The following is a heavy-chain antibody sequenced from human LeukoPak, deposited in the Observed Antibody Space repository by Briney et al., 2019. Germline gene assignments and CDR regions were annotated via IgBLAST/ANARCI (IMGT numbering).Heavy chain of an antibody. CDR3: ARARYCDSDFDY. CDR2: IYYSGTT. V-gene: IGHV4-4*02. J-gene: IGHJ4*02. Sequence: SGTLSLNSAVSGGSISNSNWWPRVRQLPGKGPEWIGEIYYSGTTKYNPSLKSRVTISVDKSNNQFSLKVTSVTAADTAVYYCARARYCDSDFDYWGQGTLVTVSS. D-gene: IGHD4-17*01. CDR1: GGSISNSNW.